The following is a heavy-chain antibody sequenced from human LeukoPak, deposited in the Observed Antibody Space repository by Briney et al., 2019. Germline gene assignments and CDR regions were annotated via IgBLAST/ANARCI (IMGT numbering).Heavy chain of an antibody. J-gene: IGHJ4*02. CDR3: AKARGYYPAYFDY. CDR2: IRYDGSNK. V-gene: IGHV3-30*02. Sequence: GGSLRLSCAASGFTFSSYGMHWVRQAPGKGLEWVAFIRYDGSNKYYADSVKGRFTISRDNSKNTLYLQMNSLRAEDTAVYYCAKARGYYPAYFDYWGQGTLVTVSS. CDR1: GFTFSSYG. D-gene: IGHD3-22*01.